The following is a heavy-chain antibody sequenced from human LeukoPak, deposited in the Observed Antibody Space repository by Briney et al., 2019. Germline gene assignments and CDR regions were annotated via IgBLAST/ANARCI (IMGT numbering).Heavy chain of an antibody. V-gene: IGHV3-23*01. Sequence: GGSLRLSCAASGFTFSSYSMNWVRQAPGKGLEWVSAISGSGGSTYYADSVKGRFTISRDNSKNTLYLQMNSLRAEDTAVYYCAKDTYYYDSSGRNYFDYWGQGTLVTVSS. J-gene: IGHJ4*02. CDR2: ISGSGGST. CDR1: GFTFSSYS. CDR3: AKDTYYYDSSGRNYFDY. D-gene: IGHD3-22*01.